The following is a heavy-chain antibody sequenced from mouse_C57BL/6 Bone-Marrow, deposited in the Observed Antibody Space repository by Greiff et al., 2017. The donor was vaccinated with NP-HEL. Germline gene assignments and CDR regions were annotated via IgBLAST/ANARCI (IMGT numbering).Heavy chain of an antibody. J-gene: IGHJ1*03. CDR3: AKHEDYDYGDWYFDV. CDR1: GFSLTSYG. V-gene: IGHV2-9*01. Sequence: VNVVESGPGLVAPSQSLSITCTVSGFSLTSYGVDWVRQPPGKGLEWLGVIWGGGSTNYNSALMSRLSISKDNSKSQVFLKMNSLQTDDTAMYYCAKHEDYDYGDWYFDVWGTGTTVTVSS. CDR2: IWGGGST. D-gene: IGHD2-4*01.